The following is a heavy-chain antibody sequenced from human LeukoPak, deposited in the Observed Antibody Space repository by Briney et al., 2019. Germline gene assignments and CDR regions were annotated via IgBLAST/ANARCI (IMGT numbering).Heavy chain of an antibody. CDR2: INPGDSDL. V-gene: IGHV5-51*01. J-gene: IGHJ6*02. CDR3: ARQAGDYYYSGMDV. Sequence: GESLKISCKGSGYSFTRYWIGWVRQMPGKGLEWMGIINPGDSDLRYSPSFQGQVTISADKSISTAYLQWNSLKASDSGMYYCARQAGDYYYSGMDVWGQGTTVTVSS. CDR1: GYSFTRYW.